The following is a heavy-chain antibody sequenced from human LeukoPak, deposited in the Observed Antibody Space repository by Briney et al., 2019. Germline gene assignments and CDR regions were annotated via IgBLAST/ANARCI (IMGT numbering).Heavy chain of an antibody. CDR3: ARDRGISTWYLDY. Sequence: ASVKVSCKASGYTFTGYYMHWVRQAPGQGLEWMGWINPNSGGTNYAQKFQGRVTITRDTSISTAYMDLRRLRSDDTAVYYCARDRGISTWYLDYWGQGTLVTVSS. J-gene: IGHJ4*02. V-gene: IGHV1-2*02. CDR1: GYTFTGYY. CDR2: INPNSGGT. D-gene: IGHD6-13*01.